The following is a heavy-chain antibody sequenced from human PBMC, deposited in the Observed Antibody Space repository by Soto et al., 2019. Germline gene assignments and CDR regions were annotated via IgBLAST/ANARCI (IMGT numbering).Heavy chain of an antibody. D-gene: IGHD3-10*01. V-gene: IGHV4-4*02. CDR2: IYHSGST. Sequence: SETLSLTCAVSGGSISSSNWWSWVRQPPGKGLEWIGEIYHSGSTNYNPSLKSRVTISADKSKNQFSLKLSSVTAADTAVYYCARDFVGGVINNWFDPWGQGTLVTVSS. J-gene: IGHJ5*02. CDR3: ARDFVGGVINNWFDP. CDR1: GGSISSSNW.